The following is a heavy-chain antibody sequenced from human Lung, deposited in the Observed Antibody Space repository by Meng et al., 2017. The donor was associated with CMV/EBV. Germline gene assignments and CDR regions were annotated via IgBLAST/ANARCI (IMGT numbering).Heavy chain of an antibody. CDR1: GGSFSDYY. Sequence: SQXXXLTXAVYGGSFSDYYWSWFRQPPGEALEWIGEVDHRGSTNYNPSLRSRATISIDTSKLQFSLRLASVTAADSAVYFCARREGLVMVPANLRWFDPWGQGTRVTVSS. CDR3: ARREGLVMVPANLRWFDP. CDR2: VDHRGST. V-gene: IGHV4-34*01. J-gene: IGHJ5*02. D-gene: IGHD2-8*01.